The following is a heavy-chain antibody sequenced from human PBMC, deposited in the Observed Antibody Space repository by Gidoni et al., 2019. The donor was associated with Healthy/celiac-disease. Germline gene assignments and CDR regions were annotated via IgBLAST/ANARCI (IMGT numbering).Heavy chain of an antibody. Sequence: VQLVESGVGVVQPGRSLRLSCAASGFTFSSSGMHWFRQAPGKGLEWVAVISYDGSNKYYADSVKGRFTISRDNSKNTLYLQMNSLRAEDTAVYYCAKDFPSDSSSWPAFDIWGQGTMVTVSS. V-gene: IGHV3-30*18. D-gene: IGHD6-13*01. CDR3: AKDFPSDSSSWPAFDI. CDR2: ISYDGSNK. CDR1: GFTFSSSG. J-gene: IGHJ3*02.